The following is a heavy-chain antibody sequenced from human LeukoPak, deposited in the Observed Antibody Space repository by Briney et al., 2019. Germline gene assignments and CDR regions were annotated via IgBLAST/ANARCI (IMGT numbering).Heavy chain of an antibody. D-gene: IGHD6-19*01. Sequence: QSGGSLRLSCAASGFTFSSYAMHWVRQAPGKGLEWVAVISYDGSNKYYADSVKGRFTISRDNSKNTLYLQMNSLRAEDTAVYYCARVRREASGWYGAFDIWGQGTMVTVSS. V-gene: IGHV3-30*14. CDR2: ISYDGSNK. J-gene: IGHJ3*02. CDR1: GFTFSSYA. CDR3: ARVRREASGWYGAFDI.